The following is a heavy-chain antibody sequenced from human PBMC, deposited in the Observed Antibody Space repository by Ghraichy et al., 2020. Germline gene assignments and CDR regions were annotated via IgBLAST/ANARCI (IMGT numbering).Heavy chain of an antibody. D-gene: IGHD7-27*01. J-gene: IGHJ6*02. Sequence: SQTLSLTCTVSGGSISSDDYYWSWIRQSPGKGLEWIGHISHSGSIYYNASLKNRVSISVVTTKNQFSLKLNSVTAADTAVYYCARVIAGVTPGYFYGMDVWGQGTTVTVSS. CDR3: ARVIAGVTPGYFYGMDV. V-gene: IGHV4-30-4*01. CDR2: ISHSGSI. CDR1: GGSISSDDYY.